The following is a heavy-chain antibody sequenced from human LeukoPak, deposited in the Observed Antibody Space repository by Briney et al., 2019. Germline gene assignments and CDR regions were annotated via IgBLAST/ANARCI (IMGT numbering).Heavy chain of an antibody. J-gene: IGHJ4*02. CDR3: AKGGRVVVPAAIFY. Sequence: GGSLRLSCAASGFTFNSYSMNWVRQAPGKGLEWVSAISGRGDSTWYADSVKGRFTISRDNSKNTLYLQMSSLRSDDTAVYYCAKGGRVVVPAAIFYWGQGTLVTVSS. CDR1: GFTFNSYS. V-gene: IGHV3-23*01. D-gene: IGHD2-2*01. CDR2: ISGRGDST.